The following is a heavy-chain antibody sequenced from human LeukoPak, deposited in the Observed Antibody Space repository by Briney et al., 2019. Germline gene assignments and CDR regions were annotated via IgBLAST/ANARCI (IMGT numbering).Heavy chain of an antibody. V-gene: IGHV1-69*05. Sequence: SVKVSCXASGGTFSSYAISWVRQARGQGLEWMGRIIPIFGTANYAQKFQGRVTITTDESTSTAYMELSSLRSEDTAVYYCAREGVRTTDFDYWGQGTLVTVSS. D-gene: IGHD3-10*01. J-gene: IGHJ4*02. CDR1: GGTFSSYA. CDR3: AREGVRTTDFDY. CDR2: IIPIFGTA.